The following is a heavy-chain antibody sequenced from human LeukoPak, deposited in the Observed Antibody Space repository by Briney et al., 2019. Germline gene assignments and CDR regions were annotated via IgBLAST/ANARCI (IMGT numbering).Heavy chain of an antibody. Sequence: GGGLRLSCAASGFTFNNYAMCWVRQAPGKGLEWVSTIRGSGGSTDYADSVQGRFTISRDKPKNTLYLQMDSLRADDTAVYYCAKGQTASGHFDYWGQGTLVTVSS. D-gene: IGHD6-13*01. CDR2: IRGSGGST. CDR3: AKGQTASGHFDY. V-gene: IGHV3-23*01. J-gene: IGHJ4*02. CDR1: GFTFNNYA.